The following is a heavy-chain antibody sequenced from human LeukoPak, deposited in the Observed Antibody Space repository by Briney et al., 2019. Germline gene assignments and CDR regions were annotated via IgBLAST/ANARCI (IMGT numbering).Heavy chain of an antibody. V-gene: IGHV3-21*01. CDR3: TRDRPYSCYDL. CDR1: GLTLTTYT. D-gene: IGHD5-12*01. Sequence: RGSLRLSCVLSGLTLTTYTMNWVRQAPGKGLEWVSSICSDGSVRLYGDSVKGRVTVSRDNARKSLYLQMNSLTAEDTAVYYCTRDRPYSCYDLWGRGTLVTVSS. J-gene: IGHJ4*02. CDR2: ICSDGSVR.